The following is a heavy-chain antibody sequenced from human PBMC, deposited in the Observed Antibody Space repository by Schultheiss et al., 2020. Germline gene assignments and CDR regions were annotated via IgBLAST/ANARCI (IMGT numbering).Heavy chain of an antibody. J-gene: IGHJ3*02. CDR1: GFTFSSYA. CDR3: AKDLYLYDSSAMAFDI. Sequence: GGSLRLSCAASGFTFSSYAMHWVRQAPGKGLEWVAVIWYDGSNKYYADSVKGRFTISRDNSKNTLYLQMNSLRAEDTAVYYCAKDLYLYDSSAMAFDIWGQGTMVTVSS. D-gene: IGHD3-22*01. CDR2: IWYDGSNK. V-gene: IGHV3-30*07.